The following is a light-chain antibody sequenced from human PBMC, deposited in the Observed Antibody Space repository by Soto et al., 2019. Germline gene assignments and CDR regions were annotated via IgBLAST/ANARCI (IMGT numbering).Light chain of an antibody. CDR1: SSDVGGYNY. CDR2: DVS. CDR3: FSYAGRYIPYV. V-gene: IGLV2-11*01. Sequence: QSALTQPRSVSGSPGQSVTISCTGTSSDVGGYNYVSWYQQHPGKAPKLMIYDVSKRPSGVPDRFSGSKSGNTASLTISGLQAEDEADYYCFSYAGRYIPYVFGTGTKLTVL. J-gene: IGLJ1*01.